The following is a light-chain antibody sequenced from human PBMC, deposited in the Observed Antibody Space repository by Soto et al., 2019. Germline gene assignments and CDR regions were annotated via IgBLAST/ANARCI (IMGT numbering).Light chain of an antibody. J-gene: IGKJ2*01. CDR2: GAS. CDR3: QHYGSSPPYT. CDR1: QTVSNNY. V-gene: IGKV3-20*01. Sequence: EIVLTQSPDTLSLSPGERATVSCRASQTVSNNYLAWYQQKPGQAPRLLLYGASTRPTGIPDMFSGSGSGTDFTLTISRLEPEDFAVYYCQHYGSSPPYTFGQGTKLDIK.